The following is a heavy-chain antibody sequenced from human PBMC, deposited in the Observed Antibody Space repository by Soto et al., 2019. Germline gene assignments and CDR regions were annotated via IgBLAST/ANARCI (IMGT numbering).Heavy chain of an antibody. CDR3: ARAPTYGDYLYX. V-gene: IGHV1-46*01. Sequence: VSVKVSCKASGYTFTSYYMHWVRQAPGQGLEWMGIINPIGGSTSYAQKFQGRVTMTRDTSTSTVYMELSSLRSEDTAVYYCARAPTYGDYLYXWGQGTLGTVSX. CDR1: GYTFTSYY. CDR2: INPIGGST. J-gene: IGHJ4*02. D-gene: IGHD4-17*01.